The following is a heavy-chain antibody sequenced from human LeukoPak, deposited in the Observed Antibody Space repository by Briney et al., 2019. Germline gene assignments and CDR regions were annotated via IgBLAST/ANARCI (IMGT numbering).Heavy chain of an antibody. V-gene: IGHV4-61*01. Sequence: SGTLSLTCTVSGGSLSSGSYYWSWVRQPPGTGREWVGYIYYSGRTKHNPSRKRPVTISVDTSKNQFSLKLSSVSAAATAVYYCARGGYCTNGVCYWLDYWGQGTLVTVSS. CDR1: GGSLSSGSYY. CDR2: IYYSGRT. J-gene: IGHJ4*02. CDR3: ARGGYCTNGVCYWLDY. D-gene: IGHD2-8*01.